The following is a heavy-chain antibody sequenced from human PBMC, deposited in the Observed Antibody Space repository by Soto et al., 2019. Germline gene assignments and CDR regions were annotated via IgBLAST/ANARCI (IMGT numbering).Heavy chain of an antibody. CDR2: ISSGSSYI. D-gene: IGHD6-19*01. J-gene: IGHJ4*02. CDR1: GFTFSSYS. CDR3: ARVRSGGRYGFDY. Sequence: PGGSLRLSCAASGFTFSSYSMNWVRQAPGKGLEWVSSISSGSSYIYYADSVKGRFTISRDNAKNSLYLQMNSLRAEDTAVYYCARVRSGGRYGFDYWGQGTLVTVSS. V-gene: IGHV3-21*01.